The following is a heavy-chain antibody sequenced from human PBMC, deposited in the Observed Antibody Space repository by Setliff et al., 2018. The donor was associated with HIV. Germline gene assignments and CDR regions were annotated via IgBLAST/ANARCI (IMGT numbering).Heavy chain of an antibody. V-gene: IGHV4-38-2*01. D-gene: IGHD3-3*01. CDR1: NYSISSAYY. CDR3: AISIVPVASGYYYFEY. J-gene: IGHJ4*02. Sequence: SETLSLTCAVSNYSISSAYYWGWIRHPPGQGLEWIGSIYHSGGTYYNPSLKSRGTISVDTSKNQFSLKLNSVTAADTAVYYCAISIVPVASGYYYFEYWGQGTLVTASS. CDR2: IYHSGGT.